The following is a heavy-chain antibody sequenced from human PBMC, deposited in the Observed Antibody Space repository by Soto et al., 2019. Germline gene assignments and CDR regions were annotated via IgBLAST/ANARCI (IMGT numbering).Heavy chain of an antibody. V-gene: IGHV5-10-1*01. Sequence: GESLKISCKGSGYSFTSYWISWVRQMPGKGLEWMGRIGPSDSYTNYGPSFQGHVTISADKSISTAYLQWSSLKASDTAMYYCARSDDILTGYSPFDPWGQGTLVTAPQ. J-gene: IGHJ5*02. CDR1: GYSFTSYW. CDR2: IGPSDSYT. CDR3: ARSDDILTGYSPFDP. D-gene: IGHD3-9*01.